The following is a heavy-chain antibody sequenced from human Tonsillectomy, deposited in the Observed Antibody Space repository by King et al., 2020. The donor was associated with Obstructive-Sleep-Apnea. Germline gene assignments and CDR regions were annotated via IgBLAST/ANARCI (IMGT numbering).Heavy chain of an antibody. V-gene: IGHV3-74*01. D-gene: IGHD6-19*01. Sequence: VQLVESGGCLGQPGGSLRLYCAASGFTFNSYWMHWVPQVSGMGLVWGSFINSYCSSTRYADSVKGRLTISRDNAKNTLYLQMNSLRAEDTAVYYCARAPGIAVAGPDYWGQGTLVTVSS. CDR2: INSYCSST. CDR3: ARAPGIAVAGPDY. CDR1: GFTFNSYW. J-gene: IGHJ4*02.